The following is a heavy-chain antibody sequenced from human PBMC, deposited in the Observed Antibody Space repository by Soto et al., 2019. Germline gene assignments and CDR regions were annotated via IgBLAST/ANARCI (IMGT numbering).Heavy chain of an antibody. CDR3: ARDYCGSTSCYAYYYYYMDV. V-gene: IGHV1-3*01. CDR2: INAGNGNT. Sequence: ASVKVSCKASGYTFTSYAMHWVRQAPGQRLEWMGWINAGNGNTKYSQKFQGRVTITRDTSASTAYMELSSLRSEDTAVYYCARDYCGSTSCYAYYYYYMDVWGKGTTVTVSS. CDR1: GYTFTSYA. D-gene: IGHD2-2*01. J-gene: IGHJ6*03.